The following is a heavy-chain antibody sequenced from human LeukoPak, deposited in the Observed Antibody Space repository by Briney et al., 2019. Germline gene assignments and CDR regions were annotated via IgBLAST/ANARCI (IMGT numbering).Heavy chain of an antibody. J-gene: IGHJ4*02. Sequence: SETLSLTCAVSDYSISSGYYWGWIRRPPGKGLEWIGSIYHSGSTYYNPSLRSRVTISVDTSKNQFSLKLSSVTAADTAVYYCARDCYDSGNFDYWGQGTLVTVSS. D-gene: IGHD3-22*01. V-gene: IGHV4-38-2*02. CDR1: DYSISSGYY. CDR2: IYHSGST. CDR3: ARDCYDSGNFDY.